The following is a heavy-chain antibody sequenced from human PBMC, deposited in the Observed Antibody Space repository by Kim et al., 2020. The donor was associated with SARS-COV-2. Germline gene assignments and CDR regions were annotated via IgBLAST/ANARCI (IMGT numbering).Heavy chain of an antibody. V-gene: IGHV3-74*01. CDR2: IHSDGSST. D-gene: IGHD6-13*01. CDR1: GFTFSSYW. CDR3: AKMPGAASKGDY. Sequence: GGSLRLSCEASGFTFSSYWMHWVRQAPGKGLVWVSLIHSDGSSTTYADSVKGRFTISRDNAKNTLYLQMNSLRAEDTAVYYCAKMPGAASKGDYWGQGTLVTVSS. J-gene: IGHJ4*02.